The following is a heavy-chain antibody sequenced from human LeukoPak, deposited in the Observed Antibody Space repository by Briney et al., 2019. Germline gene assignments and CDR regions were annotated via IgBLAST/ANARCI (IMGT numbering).Heavy chain of an antibody. D-gene: IGHD5-18*01. CDR3: AREGRGYTDGYNDAFDI. CDR2: IYGGGST. CDR1: GFXVSSNY. J-gene: IGHJ3*02. V-gene: IGHV3-53*01. Sequence: GGSLRLSCSASGFXVSSNYISWVRQAPRKGLEWVSVIYGGGSTYYADSVEGRFTISRDNSKNTVYLQMNNLRAEDTAVYYCAREGRGYTDGYNDAFDIWGPGTMVTVSS.